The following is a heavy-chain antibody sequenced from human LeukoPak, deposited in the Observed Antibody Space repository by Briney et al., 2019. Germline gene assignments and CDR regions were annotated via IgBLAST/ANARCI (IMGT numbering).Heavy chain of an antibody. V-gene: IGHV4-31*03. J-gene: IGHJ3*02. CDR2: IYYGGTT. D-gene: IGHD6-19*01. CDR1: GGSISSARHY. Sequence: SQTLSLTCTVSGGSISSARHYWSWIRQLPGKGLEWIGCIYYGGTTYYHPSLKSRVTISVDTSKNQFSLKLSSVTAADTAVYYCARVNIAVAGTIAFDIWGQGTMVTVSS. CDR3: ARVNIAVAGTIAFDI.